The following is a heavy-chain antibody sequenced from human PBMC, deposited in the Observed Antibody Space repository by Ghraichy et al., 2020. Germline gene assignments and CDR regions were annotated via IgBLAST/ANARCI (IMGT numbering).Heavy chain of an antibody. Sequence: GGSLRLSCAASGFTFSGYWMNWVRQAPGKGLVWVSRINSDGSSINYADFGKGRFTISSDNAKNTTYLEMSSLRAEDTAVYYCARDHNYRAGKLDVWGKGTTVTVSS. J-gene: IGHJ6*04. CDR3: ARDHNYRAGKLDV. V-gene: IGHV3-74*01. D-gene: IGHD4-11*01. CDR2: INSDGSSI. CDR1: GFTFSGYW.